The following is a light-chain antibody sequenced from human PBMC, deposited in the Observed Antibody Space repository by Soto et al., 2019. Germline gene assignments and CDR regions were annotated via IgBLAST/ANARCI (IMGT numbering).Light chain of an antibody. CDR3: NSYTSSSARV. J-gene: IGLJ3*02. CDR1: SSDVGGYNF. Sequence: QSALTQPASVSGSPGQSITISCTGTSSDVGGYNFVSWYQHHPGKAPKLIIFEVSIRPSGVSNRFSGSKSGNTASLTISGLQAEDEADYYCNSYTSSSARVFGGGTKLTVL. V-gene: IGLV2-14*01. CDR2: EVS.